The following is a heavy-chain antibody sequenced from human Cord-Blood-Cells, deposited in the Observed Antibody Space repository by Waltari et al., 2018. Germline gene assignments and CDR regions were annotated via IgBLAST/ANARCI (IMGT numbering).Heavy chain of an antibody. CDR2: IYYSGST. J-gene: IGHJ6*02. CDR3: ARLSYYDSSDLGTYYYYGMDV. D-gene: IGHD3-22*01. CDR1: GGSISSYY. V-gene: IGHV4-59*08. Sequence: QVQLQESGPGLVKPSETLSLTCTVSGGSISSYYWSWIRQPPGKGLEWIGYIYYSGSTNYHPSLKSRVTISVDTYKNQFSLKLSSVTAADTAVYYCARLSYYDSSDLGTYYYYGMDVWGQGTTVTVSS.